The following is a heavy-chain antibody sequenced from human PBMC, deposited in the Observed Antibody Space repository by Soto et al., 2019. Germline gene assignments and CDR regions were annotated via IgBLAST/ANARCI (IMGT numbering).Heavy chain of an antibody. CDR1: GYTFTGYY. J-gene: IGHJ6*02. CDR2: INPNSGGT. Sequence: ASVKVSCKASGYTFTGYYMHWVRQAPGQGLEWMGWINPNSGGTNYAQKFQGWVTMTRDTSISTAYMELSRLRSDDTAVYYFARESIAPIHYYGMDVWGQGATVTVSS. D-gene: IGHD2-15*01. CDR3: ARESIAPIHYYGMDV. V-gene: IGHV1-2*04.